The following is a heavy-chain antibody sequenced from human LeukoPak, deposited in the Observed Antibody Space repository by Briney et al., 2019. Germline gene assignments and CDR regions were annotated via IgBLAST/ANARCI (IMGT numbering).Heavy chain of an antibody. Sequence: SVKVSCKASGGTFSSYAISWVRQAPGQGLEWMGGIIPIFGTANYARKFQGRVTITADESTSTAYMELSSLRSEDTAVYYCAREMVRGVTLFDYWGQGTLVTVSS. CDR1: GGTFSSYA. CDR2: IIPIFGTA. J-gene: IGHJ4*02. V-gene: IGHV1-69*13. CDR3: AREMVRGVTLFDY. D-gene: IGHD3-10*01.